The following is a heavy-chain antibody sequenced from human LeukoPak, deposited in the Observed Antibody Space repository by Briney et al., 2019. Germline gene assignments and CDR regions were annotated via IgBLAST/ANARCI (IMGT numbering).Heavy chain of an antibody. V-gene: IGHV4-4*02. J-gene: IGHJ4*02. CDR1: GGSISRTNW. CDR2: ISLSGRT. D-gene: IGHD1-26*01. Sequence: SGTLPLTCDVSGGSISRTNWWSWVRQSPGQGLEWIGEISLSGRTNYNPSLQSRVTMSLDESKNQLSLDLASVTAADTAVYYCSRESGAFSPFGYWGQGILVTVHS. CDR3: SRESGAFSPFGY.